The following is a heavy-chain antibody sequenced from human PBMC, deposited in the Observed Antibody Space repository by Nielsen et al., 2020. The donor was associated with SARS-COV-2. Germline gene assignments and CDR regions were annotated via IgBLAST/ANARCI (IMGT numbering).Heavy chain of an antibody. V-gene: IGHV4-59*12. D-gene: IGHD3-22*01. CDR1: GGSISSYY. Sequence: SETLSLTCAVSGGSISSYYWSWIRQPPGKGLEWIGYIYYSGTTTYNPSLKSRATISVDTSKNQFSLKVSSVTGADTAVYYCARGRLGITMTVILMTGAEHFFDSWGQGTLVTVSS. CDR3: ARGRLGITMTVILMTGAEHFFDS. J-gene: IGHJ4*02. CDR2: IYYSGTT.